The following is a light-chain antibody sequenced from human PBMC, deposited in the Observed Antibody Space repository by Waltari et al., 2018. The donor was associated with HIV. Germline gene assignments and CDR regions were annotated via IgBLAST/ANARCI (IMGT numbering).Light chain of an antibody. Sequence: QSALTQPPSASGSPGQSVTLSCTGSSSDINAYKYVSWYQQHPGKAPKLIIYGVDKRPSGVPDRFSGSKSGNTASLTVSGLQAEDEADYYCSSYVRNSNLLFGGGTKLTVL. CDR3: SSYVRNSNLL. CDR1: SSDINAYKY. J-gene: IGLJ2*01. V-gene: IGLV2-8*01. CDR2: GVD.